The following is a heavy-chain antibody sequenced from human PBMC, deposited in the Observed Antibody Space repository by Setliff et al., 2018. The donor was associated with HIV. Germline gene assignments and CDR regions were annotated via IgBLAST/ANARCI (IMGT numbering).Heavy chain of an antibody. CDR1: GYTFTNFG. V-gene: IGHV1-2*02. CDR2: INPNSGGA. J-gene: IGHJ4*02. CDR3: AREFPGGDGYNFGY. Sequence: ASVKVSCKASGYTFTNFGISWVRQAPGQGLEWMGWINPNSGGANYAQKFQGRVTMTRDTSISTAYMELSRLRSDDTAVFYCAREFPGGDGYNFGYWGQGTLVTVSS. D-gene: IGHD3-16*01.